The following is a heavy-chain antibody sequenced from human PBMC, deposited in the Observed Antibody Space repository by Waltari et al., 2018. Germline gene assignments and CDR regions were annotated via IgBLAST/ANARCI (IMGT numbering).Heavy chain of an antibody. Sequence: QVQLQQWGAGLLKPSETLSLTCAVYGGSFRGSYWSWIRQPPGKGLEWIGEINHSGSTNYNPSLKSRVTISVDTSKNQFSLKLSSVTAADTAVYYCARGFEYSSSLDYWGQGTLVTVSS. CDR3: ARGFEYSSSLDY. CDR2: INHSGST. CDR1: GGSFRGSY. V-gene: IGHV4-34*01. J-gene: IGHJ4*02. D-gene: IGHD6-6*01.